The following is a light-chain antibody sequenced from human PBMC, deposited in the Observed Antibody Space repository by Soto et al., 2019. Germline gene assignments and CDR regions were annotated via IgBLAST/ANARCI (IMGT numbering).Light chain of an antibody. Sequence: QSALAQPASVSGSPGQSITISCTGTSSDVGGYNFVSWYQQRPGKAPKLMIYDVSHRPSGVPNRFSGSKSGSTASLTISGRQAEDEADYYCSSYTTSNTFEVLGNGTKLTVL. V-gene: IGLV2-14*01. J-gene: IGLJ1*01. CDR2: DVS. CDR3: SSYTTSNTFEV. CDR1: SSDVGGYNF.